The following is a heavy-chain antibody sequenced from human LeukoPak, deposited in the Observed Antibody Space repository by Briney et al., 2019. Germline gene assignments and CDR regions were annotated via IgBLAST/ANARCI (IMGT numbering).Heavy chain of an antibody. J-gene: IGHJ4*02. Sequence: PGGSLRLSCAASGFIFDDYAMHWVRQAPGKGLEWVSLIRWDGGSTYYAESVKGRFTISRDNSKNSLYLQMNSLRAEDTALYYCAKVEVRGVIKAGVDYWGQGTLVTVSA. CDR2: IRWDGGST. CDR1: GFIFDDYA. CDR3: AKVEVRGVIKAGVDY. D-gene: IGHD3-10*01. V-gene: IGHV3-43D*03.